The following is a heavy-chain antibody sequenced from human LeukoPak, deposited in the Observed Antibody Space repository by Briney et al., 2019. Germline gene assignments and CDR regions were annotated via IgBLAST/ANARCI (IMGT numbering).Heavy chain of an antibody. Sequence: SVKVSCKASGGPLSSYPFNWVRQAPGQGLEWMGRIIPVVDLINYAQRFQGRVTMTADKPTNTAYMELSSLKSDDTAVYYCASLTPTKGYWGQGTLVTVSS. CDR3: ASLTPTKGY. J-gene: IGHJ4*02. CDR1: GGPLSSYP. D-gene: IGHD4-23*01. V-gene: IGHV1-69*02. CDR2: IIPVVDLI.